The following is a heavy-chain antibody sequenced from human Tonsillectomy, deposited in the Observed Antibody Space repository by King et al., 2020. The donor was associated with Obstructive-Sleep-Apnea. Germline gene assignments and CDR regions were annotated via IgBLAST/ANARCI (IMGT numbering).Heavy chain of an antibody. CDR1: GGTFSSYA. J-gene: IGHJ5*02. Sequence: VQLVESGAEVKKPGSSVKVSCKASGGTFSSYAISWVRQAPGQGLEWMGGIIPIFGTANYAQKFQGRVTITADESTSTAYMELSSLRSEDTAVYYCARDGPDCSSTSCYGGVDWFDPWGQGTLVTISS. V-gene: IGHV1-69*01. CDR2: IIPIFGTA. D-gene: IGHD2-2*01. CDR3: ARDGPDCSSTSCYGGVDWFDP.